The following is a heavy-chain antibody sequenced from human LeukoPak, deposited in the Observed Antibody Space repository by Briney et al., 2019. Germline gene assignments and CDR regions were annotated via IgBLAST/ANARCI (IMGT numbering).Heavy chain of an antibody. Sequence: PSETLSLTCTVSGGAIRSHYWNWIRQPAGKGLEWIGRIYSSGYTNDNPFLKSRITMSVDMSKNQFSLRLNSVTAADTAVYYCARGEHSVDSWGQGMLVTVS. J-gene: IGHJ4*02. CDR1: GGAIRSHY. CDR3: ARGEHSVDS. CDR2: IYSSGYT. V-gene: IGHV4-4*07. D-gene: IGHD1/OR15-1a*01.